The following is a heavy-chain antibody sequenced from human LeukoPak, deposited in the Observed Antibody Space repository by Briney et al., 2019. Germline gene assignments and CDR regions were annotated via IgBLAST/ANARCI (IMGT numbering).Heavy chain of an antibody. CDR3: ARRVVGGGLDY. D-gene: IGHD2-2*01. J-gene: IGHJ4*02. CDR2: IYPGDSDT. Sequence: GESLKISCKGSGYRITSYWFAWVRQMPGKGLEWMGIIYPGDSDTRYSPSFQGQVTISADRSSNTAYLQWSSLKASDTAIYYCARRVVGGGLDYWGQGTLVTVSS. V-gene: IGHV5-51*01. CDR1: GYRITSYW.